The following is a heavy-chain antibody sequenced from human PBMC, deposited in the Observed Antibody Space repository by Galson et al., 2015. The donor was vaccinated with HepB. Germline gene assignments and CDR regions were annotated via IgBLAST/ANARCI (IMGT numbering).Heavy chain of an antibody. CDR2: MYLDGRTT. J-gene: IGHJ5*01. D-gene: IGHD3-22*01. CDR3: ARAVSSDHNWFDS. CDR1: GFTLSSYW. Sequence: FLRHPCGAAGFTLSSYWLHCFRQGPGQGLVWVSRMYLDGRTTTYADSVKGRFTISRDNAKNTLYLQMNSLRAEDTAVYYCARAVSSDHNWFDSWGQGTLVTVSS. V-gene: IGHV3-74*01.